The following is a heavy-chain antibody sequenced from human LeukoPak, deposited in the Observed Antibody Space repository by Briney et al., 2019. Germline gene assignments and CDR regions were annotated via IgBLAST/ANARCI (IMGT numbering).Heavy chain of an antibody. CDR2: IHPGDSDT. D-gene: IGHD5-18*01. V-gene: IGHV5-51*01. J-gene: IGHJ4*02. CDR3: ASTRSWHRYGYGY. CDR1: GYSFTSYS. Sequence: GESLKISCKASGYSFTSYSIGWVRQMPGKGLEWMGIIHPGDSDTRYSPSFECQVTISADKSISTAYLQWSSLKASDTAMYYCASTRSWHRYGYGYWGQGTLVTVSS.